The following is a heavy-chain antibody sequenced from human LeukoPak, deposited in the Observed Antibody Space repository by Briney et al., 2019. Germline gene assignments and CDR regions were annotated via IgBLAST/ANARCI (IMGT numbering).Heavy chain of an antibody. J-gene: IGHJ4*02. CDR2: INHSGST. CDR1: GGSFSGYY. Sequence: SSETLSLTCAVYGGSFSGYYWSWIRQPPGKGLEWIGEINHSGSTNYNPSLKSRVTISVDTSKNQFSLKLSSVTAADTAVYYCAIYTVGYYWSQGTLVTVSS. V-gene: IGHV4-34*01. CDR3: AIYTVGYY. D-gene: IGHD4-4*01.